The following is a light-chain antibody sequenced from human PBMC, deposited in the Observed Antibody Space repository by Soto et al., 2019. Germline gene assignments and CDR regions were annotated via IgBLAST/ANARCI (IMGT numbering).Light chain of an antibody. CDR3: QRYGRSPFT. Sequence: EIVLTQSPGTLSLSPGERATLSCRASQSVSSNNLAWYQQRPGQAPRVVIYGASTRATGIPERFSGSGSGTDFTLTISRLEPEDFAVYYCQRYGRSPFTFGPGTKVDI. CDR1: QSVSSNN. V-gene: IGKV3-20*01. J-gene: IGKJ3*01. CDR2: GAS.